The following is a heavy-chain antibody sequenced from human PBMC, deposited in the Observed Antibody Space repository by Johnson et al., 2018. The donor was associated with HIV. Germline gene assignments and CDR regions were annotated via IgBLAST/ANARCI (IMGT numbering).Heavy chain of an antibody. CDR3: SRSSTVVTPHDI. J-gene: IGHJ3*02. D-gene: IGHD4-23*01. CDR1: GFTVSSNY. CDR2: IYSGGNT. V-gene: IGHV3-66*02. Sequence: EVQLVESGGGLVQPGGSLRLSCAASGFTVSSNYMSWVRQAPGKGLEWVSVIYSGGNTYYADSVKGRFTISRDNSKNTLYLQMNSLRAEDTAMYYCSRSSTVVTPHDIWGQGTMVTVSS.